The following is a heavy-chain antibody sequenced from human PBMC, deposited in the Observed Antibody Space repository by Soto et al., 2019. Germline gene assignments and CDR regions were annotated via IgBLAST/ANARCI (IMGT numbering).Heavy chain of an antibody. CDR2: IYSAGST. V-gene: IGHV3-53*01. Sequence: GGSLRLTCAASGLTVSSSYMSWVRQAPGKGLQWVSVIYSAGSTYNANSVNRRFTISRDISTNRVYLQMSSLTDEDTAVYYCARAREPEYSSAIFFDIWGQGALVTDSS. D-gene: IGHD5-18*01. CDR1: GLTVSSSY. CDR3: ARAREPEYSSAIFFDI. J-gene: IGHJ4*02.